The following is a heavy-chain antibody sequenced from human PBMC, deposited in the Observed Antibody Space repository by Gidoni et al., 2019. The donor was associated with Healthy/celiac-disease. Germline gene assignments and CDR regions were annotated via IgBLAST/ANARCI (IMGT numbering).Heavy chain of an antibody. Sequence: QVQLVQSGAEVKKPGSSVKVSCKASGGNFSSYAISWVRQAPGQGLEWMGGIIPIFGTANYAQKFQGRVTITADESTSTAYMELSSLRSEDTAVYYCARGRPDYGDYGPLFYGMDVWGQGTTVTVSS. CDR3: ARGRPDYGDYGPLFYGMDV. J-gene: IGHJ6*02. V-gene: IGHV1-69*01. CDR1: GGNFSSYA. D-gene: IGHD4-17*01. CDR2: IIPIFGTA.